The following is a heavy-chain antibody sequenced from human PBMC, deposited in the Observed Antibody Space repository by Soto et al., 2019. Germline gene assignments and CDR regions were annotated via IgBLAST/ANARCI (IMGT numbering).Heavy chain of an antibody. D-gene: IGHD3-22*01. CDR2: IWYDGSNK. CDR3: AREPTAGSRGSTYFDY. Sequence: QVQLVESGGGVVQPGRSLRLSCAASGFTFSSYGMHWVRQAPGKGLEWVAVIWYDGSNKYYADSLKGRFTISRDNSKNTLYLQMNRLRAEDTAVYYCAREPTAGSRGSTYFDYWGQGTLVTVSS. V-gene: IGHV3-33*01. CDR1: GFTFSSYG. J-gene: IGHJ4*02.